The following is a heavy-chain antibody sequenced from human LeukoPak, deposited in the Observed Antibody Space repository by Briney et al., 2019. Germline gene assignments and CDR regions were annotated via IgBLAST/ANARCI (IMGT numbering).Heavy chain of an antibody. V-gene: IGHV4-34*01. CDR3: ARAARGVIRYPGY. CDR1: GGSFSGYY. CDR2: INHSGST. D-gene: IGHD3-10*01. Sequence: SETLSLTCAVYGGSFSGYYWSWIRQPPGKGLEWIGEINHSGSTNYNPSLKSRVTISVDTSKNQFSLKLSSVTAADTAVYYCARAARGVIRYPGYWGQGTLVTVSS. J-gene: IGHJ4*02.